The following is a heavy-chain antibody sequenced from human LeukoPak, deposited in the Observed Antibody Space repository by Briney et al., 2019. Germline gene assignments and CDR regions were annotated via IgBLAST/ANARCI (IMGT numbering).Heavy chain of an antibody. Sequence: PSETLSLTCTVSGGSLSSYYWNWIRQPAGKGLEWIGRIYTSGSTNYNPSLKSRVTMSVDTSKNQFSLKLSSVTAADTAVYFCARGGPPGYYYDYYMDVWGKGTTVTISS. CDR2: IYTSGST. V-gene: IGHV4-4*07. CDR3: ARGGPPGYYYDYYMDV. CDR1: GGSLSSYY. J-gene: IGHJ6*03.